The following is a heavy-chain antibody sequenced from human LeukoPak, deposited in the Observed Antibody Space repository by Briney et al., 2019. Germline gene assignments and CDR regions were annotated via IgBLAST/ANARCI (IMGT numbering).Heavy chain of an antibody. J-gene: IGHJ4*02. CDR3: ARQSGYSSSRCMG. CDR1: GGSISSSSYY. V-gene: IGHV4-39*01. CDR2: IYYSGST. D-gene: IGHD6-13*01. Sequence: SETLSLTCTVSGGSISSSSYYWGWIRQPPGKGLEWIGSIYYSGSTYYNPSLKSRVTISVDTSKNQFSLKLSSVTAADTAVYYCARQSGYSSSRCMGWGQGTLVTVSS.